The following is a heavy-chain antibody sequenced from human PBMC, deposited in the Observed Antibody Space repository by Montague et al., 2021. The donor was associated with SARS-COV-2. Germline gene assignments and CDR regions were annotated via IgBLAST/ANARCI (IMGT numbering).Heavy chain of an antibody. CDR1: GFNFRICD. Sequence: SLRLSCAASGFNFRICDMHWVRQAPGKGLEWVAHIWFDGSNTYYADSVKGRFIISRDNSKKTLYLQLNSLRVDDTAVYYCARLSIVGATFDYWGQGTPVTVSS. D-gene: IGHD1-26*01. CDR2: IWFDGSNT. V-gene: IGHV3-33*01. J-gene: IGHJ4*02. CDR3: ARLSIVGATFDY.